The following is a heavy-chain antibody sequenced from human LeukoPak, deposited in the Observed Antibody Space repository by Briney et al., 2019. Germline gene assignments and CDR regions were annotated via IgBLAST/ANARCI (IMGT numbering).Heavy chain of an antibody. CDR1: GFTFTTYW. CDR2: IIRDGSHT. D-gene: IGHD5-24*01. J-gene: IGHJ4*02. CDR3: VRDGDAYNFDY. Sequence: GGSLRLSCAASGFTFTTYWMHWVRQAPGKGLVWVSRIIRDGSHTDYAGSVEGRFTISRDNARNTLHLQMNSLRAEDTAIYYCVRDGDAYNFDYWGQGTLVTVSS. V-gene: IGHV3-74*01.